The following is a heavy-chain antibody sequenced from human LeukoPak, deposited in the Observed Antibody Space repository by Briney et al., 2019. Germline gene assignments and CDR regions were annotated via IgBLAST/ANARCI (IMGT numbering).Heavy chain of an antibody. Sequence: PSLKVSRKASVYSFTSYGISSVRHAPGQRLEWMGWISNYDGNTNYAQRVQDRLTMTTDSSTSTAYMELRSLRSDDTAVYYCAKVGATVGYSRIDYWGQGTLVTVSS. V-gene: IGHV1-18*04. CDR2: ISNYDGNT. CDR1: VYSFTSYG. CDR3: AKVGATVGYSRIDY. D-gene: IGHD1-26*01. J-gene: IGHJ4*02.